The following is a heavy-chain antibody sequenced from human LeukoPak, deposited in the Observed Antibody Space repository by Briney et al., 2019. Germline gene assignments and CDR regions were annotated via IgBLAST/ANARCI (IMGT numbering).Heavy chain of an antibody. Sequence: ASETVSCKASVYTFTSYYMHWVRQAPPQGREWVGIINPNGGSTSYAQKFQGRVTMTRDMSTSTVYMELSSLRSEDTAVYYCARSIVVVPAAIFPRDAFDIGGQGTMGTVSP. D-gene: IGHD2-2*02. CDR1: VYTFTSYY. CDR3: ARSIVVVPAAIFPRDAFDI. V-gene: IGHV1-46*01. CDR2: INPNGGST. J-gene: IGHJ3*02.